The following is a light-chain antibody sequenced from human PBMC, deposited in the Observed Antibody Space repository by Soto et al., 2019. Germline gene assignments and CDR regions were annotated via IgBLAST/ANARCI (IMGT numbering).Light chain of an antibody. CDR3: SSYTISRTYV. Sequence: QSALTQPASVSGSPGQSITISCTGTSSDVGAYNFASWHQQHPGKAPKLIIYNVYDRPSGISYRFSGSKSGNTASLTISGLQGEDEADYYCSSYTISRTYVFGTGTKLTVL. CDR2: NVY. CDR1: SSDVGAYNF. V-gene: IGLV2-14*03. J-gene: IGLJ1*01.